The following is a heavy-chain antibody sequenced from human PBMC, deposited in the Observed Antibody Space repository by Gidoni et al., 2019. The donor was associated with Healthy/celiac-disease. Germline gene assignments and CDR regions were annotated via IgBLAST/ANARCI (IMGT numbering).Heavy chain of an antibody. CDR2: IWYDGSNK. CDR1: GFTFSSYG. CDR3: ARDGDTGAFDI. J-gene: IGHJ3*02. Sequence: QVQLVESGGGVVQPGRSLRLSCAASGFTFSSYGMHWVRQAPGKGLEWVAFIWYDGSNKYYADSVKGRFTISRDNSKNTLYLQMNSLRAEDTAVYYCARDGDTGAFDIWGQGTMVTVSS. D-gene: IGHD2-8*02. V-gene: IGHV3-33*01.